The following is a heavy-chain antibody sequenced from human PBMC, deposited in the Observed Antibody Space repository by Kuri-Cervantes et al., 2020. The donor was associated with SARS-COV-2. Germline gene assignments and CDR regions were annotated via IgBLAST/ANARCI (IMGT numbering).Heavy chain of an antibody. Sequence: LSLTCAASGFTFSSYEMNWVRQAPGKGLEWVSYISSSGSTIYYADSVKGRFTISRDNAKNSLYLQMNSLRAEDTAVYYCARARMAGPFDYWGQGTLVTVSS. CDR1: GFTFSSYE. J-gene: IGHJ4*02. CDR3: ARARMAGPFDY. D-gene: IGHD5-24*01. V-gene: IGHV3-48*03. CDR2: ISSSGSTI.